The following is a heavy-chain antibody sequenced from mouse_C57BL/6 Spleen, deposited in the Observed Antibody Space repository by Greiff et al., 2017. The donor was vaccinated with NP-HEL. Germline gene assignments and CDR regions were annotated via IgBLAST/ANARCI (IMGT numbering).Heavy chain of an antibody. CDR3: TPLGRRDY. V-gene: IGHV14-4*01. Sequence: EVMLVESGAELVRPGASVKLSCTASGFNIKDDYMHWVKQRPEQGLEWIGWIDPENGDTEYAAKFQGKATITADTSSNTAYLQLSSLTSEDTAVYYCTPLGRRDYWGQGTTLTVSS. D-gene: IGHD4-1*01. J-gene: IGHJ2*01. CDR1: GFNIKDDY. CDR2: IDPENGDT.